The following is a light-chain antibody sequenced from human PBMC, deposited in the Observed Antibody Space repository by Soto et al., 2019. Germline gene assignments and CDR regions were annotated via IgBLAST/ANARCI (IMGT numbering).Light chain of an antibody. V-gene: IGLV2-14*01. CDR2: AVS. Sequence: QSALTQPASVSGSPGQSITISCTGTSSDVGLYDYVSWYQQHPGKALQLMIYAVSNRPSGVSNRFSASKSGNTASLFISGLQAEDGADYYCSSYTSDSSYVFGSGTKVTVL. J-gene: IGLJ1*01. CDR1: SSDVGLYDY. CDR3: SSYTSDSSYV.